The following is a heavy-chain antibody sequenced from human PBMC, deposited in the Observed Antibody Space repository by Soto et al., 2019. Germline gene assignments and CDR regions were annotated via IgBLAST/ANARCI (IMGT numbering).Heavy chain of an antibody. J-gene: IGHJ4*02. CDR3: ARGPYDYVWGSDPPHFDY. V-gene: IGHV3-30-3*01. CDR2: ISYDGSNK. Sequence: GGSLRLSCAASGFTFSSYAMHWVRQAPGKGLEWVAVISYDGSNKYYADSVKGRFTISRDNSKNTLYLQMNSLRAEDTAVYYYARGPYDYVWGSDPPHFDYWGQGTLVTVSS. D-gene: IGHD3-16*02. CDR1: GFTFSSYA.